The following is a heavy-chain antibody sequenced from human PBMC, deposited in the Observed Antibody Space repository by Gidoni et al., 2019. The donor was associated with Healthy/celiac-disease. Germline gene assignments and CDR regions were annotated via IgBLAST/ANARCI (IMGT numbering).Heavy chain of an antibody. CDR3: AKDQMATPDYGMDV. J-gene: IGHJ6*02. Sequence: QVQLVESGGGVVQPGRSLRLSCAAPGFTFSSYGMHWVRQAPGKGLEWVAVISYDGSNKYYADSVKGRFTISRDNSKNTLYLQMNSLRAEDTAVYYCAKDQMATPDYGMDVWGQGTTVTVSS. D-gene: IGHD5-12*01. CDR1: GFTFSSYG. V-gene: IGHV3-30*18. CDR2: ISYDGSNK.